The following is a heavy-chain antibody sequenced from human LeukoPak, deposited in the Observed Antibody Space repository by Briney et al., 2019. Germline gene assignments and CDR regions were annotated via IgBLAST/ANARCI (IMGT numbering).Heavy chain of an antibody. V-gene: IGHV3-66*01. D-gene: IGHD1-26*01. CDR2: IYSGGYT. Sequence: GGSLRLSCAASGFTVTTNYMTWVRQAPGKGLEWVSIIYSGGYTDYADSVKGRFTISRDNSKNTLDLQMNSMRAEDTAVYYCARRLEYSGSKGVFDYWGQGTLVTVSS. CDR1: GFTVTTNY. J-gene: IGHJ4*02. CDR3: ARRLEYSGSKGVFDY.